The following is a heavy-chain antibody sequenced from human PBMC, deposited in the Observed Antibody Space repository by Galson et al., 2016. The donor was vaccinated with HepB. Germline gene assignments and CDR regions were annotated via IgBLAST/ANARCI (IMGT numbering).Heavy chain of an antibody. Sequence: SLRLSCAASGFTFSNYGIHWVRQVSGKGLEWVAVIAFDGSDKHYTDSVRGRFTISRDNSNNTLYLQMNSLGAEDTAVYYCAKDRTPGTIATTASRSGVDVWGQGATVSVSS. CDR3: AKDRTPGTIATTASRSGVDV. CDR2: IAFDGSDK. J-gene: IGHJ6*02. V-gene: IGHV3-30*18. D-gene: IGHD6-13*01. CDR1: GFTFSNYG.